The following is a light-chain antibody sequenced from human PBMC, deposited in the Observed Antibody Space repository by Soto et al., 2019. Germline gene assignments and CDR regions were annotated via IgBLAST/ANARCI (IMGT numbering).Light chain of an antibody. V-gene: IGLV2-14*01. Sequence: LAQPASVSGSPGQSITISCTGTSSDVGGYNYVSWYQQHPGKAPKLMIYDVSNRPSGISNRFSGSKSGNTASLTISGLQAEDEADYYCSSYTSSSTYVFGTGTKVTVL. J-gene: IGLJ1*01. CDR2: DVS. CDR1: SSDVGGYNY. CDR3: SSYTSSSTYV.